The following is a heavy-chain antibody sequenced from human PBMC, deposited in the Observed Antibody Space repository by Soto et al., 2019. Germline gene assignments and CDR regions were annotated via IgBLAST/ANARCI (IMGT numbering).Heavy chain of an antibody. J-gene: IGHJ6*01. CDR1: GFTFSSYG. Sequence: QVQLVESGGGVVQPGRSLRLSCAASGFTFSSYGMHWVRQAPGKGLEWVAVISYDGSNKYYADSVKGRFTISRDNSKNTLYLQMNSLRAEDTAVYYCAKDDSSGYYYARGYGMDVW. V-gene: IGHV3-30*18. CDR3: AKDDSSGYYYARGYGMDV. CDR2: ISYDGSNK. D-gene: IGHD3-22*01.